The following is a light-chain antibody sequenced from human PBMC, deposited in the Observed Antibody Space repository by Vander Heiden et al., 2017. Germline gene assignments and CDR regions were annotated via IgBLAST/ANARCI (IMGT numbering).Light chain of an antibody. Sequence: MLMPLSPATLSVSPGEGATLSCRASQSVSSNLAWYQQKPGQAPRLLIYGASTRATGIPARFSGSGSGTEFTLTISSLQSEDFAVYYCQQYNNWPPLTFGGGTKVEIK. V-gene: IGKV3-15*01. CDR1: QSVSSN. CDR3: QQYNNWPPLT. CDR2: GAS. J-gene: IGKJ4*01.